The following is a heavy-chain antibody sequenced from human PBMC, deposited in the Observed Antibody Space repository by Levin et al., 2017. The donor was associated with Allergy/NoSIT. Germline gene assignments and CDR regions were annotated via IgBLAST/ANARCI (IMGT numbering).Heavy chain of an antibody. CDR2: IDPSDSYT. Sequence: KYGESLKISCQGSGYSFTSYWISWVRQMPGKGLEWMGRIDPSDSYTHYSPSFQGHVTISADKSIGTAYLQWSGLKASDTAMYYCARQGGHGSGWFGRDFDYWGQGTLVTVSS. V-gene: IGHV5-10-1*01. D-gene: IGHD6-19*01. CDR3: ARQGGHGSGWFGRDFDY. J-gene: IGHJ4*02. CDR1: GYSFTSYW.